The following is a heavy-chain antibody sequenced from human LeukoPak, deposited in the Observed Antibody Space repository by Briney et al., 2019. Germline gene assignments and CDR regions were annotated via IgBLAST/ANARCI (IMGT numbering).Heavy chain of an antibody. J-gene: IGHJ3*02. CDR2: IGTAGDT. D-gene: IGHD2-15*01. CDR3: AREGYCSGGSCPEAFDI. Sequence: GGSLRLPCAASGFTFSSYDMHWVRQATGKGLEWVSAIGTAGDTYYPGSVKGRFTISRENAKNPLYLQMNSLRAGDTAVYYCAREGYCSGGSCPEAFDIWGQGTMVTVSS. CDR1: GFTFSSYD. V-gene: IGHV3-13*01.